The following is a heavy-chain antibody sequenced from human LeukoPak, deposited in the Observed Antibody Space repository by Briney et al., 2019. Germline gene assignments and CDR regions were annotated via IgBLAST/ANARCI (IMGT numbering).Heavy chain of an antibody. CDR3: ARGDVGVDY. Sequence: SETLSLTCAVYGGSFSGYYWSWIRQPPGKGLEWIGYIYYSGSTNYNPSLKSRVTISVDTSKNQFSLKLSSVTAADTAVYYCARGDVGVDYWGQGTLVTVSS. D-gene: IGHD1-26*01. CDR2: IYYSGST. V-gene: IGHV4-59*01. J-gene: IGHJ4*02. CDR1: GGSFSGYY.